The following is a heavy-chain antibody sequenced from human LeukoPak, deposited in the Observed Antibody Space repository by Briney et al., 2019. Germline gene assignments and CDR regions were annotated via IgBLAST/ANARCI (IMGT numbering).Heavy chain of an antibody. V-gene: IGHV1-46*01. J-gene: IGHJ5*02. CDR3: ARVRIAAAAFDP. D-gene: IGHD6-13*01. CDR2: INPSGGST. Sequence: GASVKVSCKASGYTFTSYGISWVRQAPGQGLEWMGIINPSGGSTSYAQKFQGRATMTRDTSTSTVYMELSSLRSEDTAVYYCARVRIAAAAFDPWGQGTLVTVSS. CDR1: GYTFTSYG.